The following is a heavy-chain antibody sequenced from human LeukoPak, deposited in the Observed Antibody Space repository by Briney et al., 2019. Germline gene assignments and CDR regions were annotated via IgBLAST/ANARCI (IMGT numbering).Heavy chain of an antibody. CDR1: AFTVSSNC. V-gene: IGHV3-53*03. CDR3: ARSIDVDY. J-gene: IGHJ4*02. CDR2: IYSDGST. D-gene: IGHD2-21*01. Sequence: GGSLRLSCAASAFTVSSNCMSWVRQAPGKGLEWVSVIYSDGSTNYADSVKGRFTISRDSAKNSLYLQMNSLRAEGTAVYYCARSIDVDYWGQGTLVTVSS.